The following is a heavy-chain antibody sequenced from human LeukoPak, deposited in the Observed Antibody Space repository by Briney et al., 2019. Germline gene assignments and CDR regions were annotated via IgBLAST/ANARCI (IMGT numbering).Heavy chain of an antibody. J-gene: IGHJ6*02. CDR3: ARKYSSSWPTYYYYGMDV. Sequence: SVKVSCKASGGTFSSYAISWVRQAPGQGLEWMGGIIPIFGTANYAQKFQGRVTITADESTSTAYMELSSLRSEDTAVYYCARKYSSSWPTYYYYGMDVWGQGTTVTVFS. CDR2: IIPIFGTA. CDR1: GGTFSSYA. D-gene: IGHD6-13*01. V-gene: IGHV1-69*13.